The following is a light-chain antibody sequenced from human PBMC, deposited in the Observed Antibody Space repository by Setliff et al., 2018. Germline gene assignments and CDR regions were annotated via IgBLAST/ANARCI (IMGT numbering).Light chain of an antibody. V-gene: IGLV2-14*03. Sequence: QSALTQPASVSGSPGQSITISCIGSSRDVGSYDFVSWYQQHPGKAPKLIIYDVTGRPSGVSDRFSGSKSGNTASLTISGLQAEDEADYYCTSYTDSTTLVFGGGTKVTVL. CDR1: SRDVGSYDF. CDR3: TSYTDSTTLV. J-gene: IGLJ2*01. CDR2: DVT.